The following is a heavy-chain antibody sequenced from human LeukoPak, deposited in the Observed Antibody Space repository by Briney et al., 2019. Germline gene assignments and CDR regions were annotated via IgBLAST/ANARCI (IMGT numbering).Heavy chain of an antibody. CDR2: MSGSGGST. CDR3: AKRGSVGIDY. J-gene: IGHJ4*02. Sequence: GGSLRLSCAASGFTFSNYAMSWVRQAPGKGLEWVSAMSGSGGSTYYADSVKGRFTISRDNSKNTLYLQMSSLRAEDTAVYYCAKRGSVGIDYWGQGTLVTVSS. V-gene: IGHV3-23*01. D-gene: IGHD2-2*01. CDR1: GFTFSNYA.